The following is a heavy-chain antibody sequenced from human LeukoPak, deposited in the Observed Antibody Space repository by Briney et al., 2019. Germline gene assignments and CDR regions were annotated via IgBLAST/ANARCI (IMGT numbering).Heavy chain of an antibody. CDR1: GFTVSSNF. Sequence: GGSLRLSCAASGFTVSSNFMSWVRQAPGKGLEWVSVIYSGGTTYYADSVKGRFTISRDNSKNTLYLQMNSLRAEDTAVYYCASILLWFVYDYWGQGTLVTVSS. CDR2: IYSGGTT. CDR3: ASILLWFVYDY. J-gene: IGHJ4*02. V-gene: IGHV3-53*01. D-gene: IGHD3-10*01.